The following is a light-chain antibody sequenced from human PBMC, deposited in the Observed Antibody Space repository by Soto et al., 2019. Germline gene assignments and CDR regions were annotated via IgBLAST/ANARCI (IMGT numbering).Light chain of an antibody. V-gene: IGLV2-14*01. CDR1: SSDVGDYDS. CDR2: DVT. Sequence: QSALTQPASVSGSPGQSITISCTGTSSDVGDYDSVSWYQQRPGKAHQLMISDVTNRPSGISNRFSGSKSGNTASLTISGLQTEDEADYYCSSYTATSTQVFGTGTKLTVL. J-gene: IGLJ1*01. CDR3: SSYTATSTQV.